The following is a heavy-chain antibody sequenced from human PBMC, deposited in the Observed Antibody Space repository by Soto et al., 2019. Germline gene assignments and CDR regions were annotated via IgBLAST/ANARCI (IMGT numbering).Heavy chain of an antibody. CDR2: IFHSGAT. Sequence: QVQLQESGPGLGEPSGTLSLTCAVSGDSISSSHWWSWVRQPPGQGLEWIGEIFHSGATKYNPSLESRVTMSVDKSNSQLALKLRSVTAADTAGYYCARQLERGDLPEGFEYWGQGTLATVSS. CDR3: ARQLERGDLPEGFEY. CDR1: GDSISSSHW. D-gene: IGHD1-1*01. J-gene: IGHJ4*02. V-gene: IGHV4-4*02.